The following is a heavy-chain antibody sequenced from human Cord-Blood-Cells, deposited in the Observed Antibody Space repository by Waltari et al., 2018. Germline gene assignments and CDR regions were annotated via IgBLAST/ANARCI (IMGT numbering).Heavy chain of an antibody. Sequence: QLQLQESGPGLVKPSETLSLTCHVSGGSLCSSSYYWGWIRQPPGKGLEWIGSIYYSGSTYYNPSLKSRVTISVDTSKNQFSLKLSSVTAADTAVYYCARHQLVTIDYWGQGTLVTVSS. V-gene: IGHV4-39*01. CDR1: GGSLCSSSYY. CDR2: IYYSGST. D-gene: IGHD1-1*01. J-gene: IGHJ4*02. CDR3: ARHQLVTIDY.